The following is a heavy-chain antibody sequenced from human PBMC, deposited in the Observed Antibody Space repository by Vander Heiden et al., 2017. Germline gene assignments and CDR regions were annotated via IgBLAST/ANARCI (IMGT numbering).Heavy chain of an antibody. CDR3: ARGGWTTVTAYDAFDL. CDR1: GGTFSTYT. Sequence: QVQLVQSGAEVKKPGSSVKVSCQTIGGTFSTYTVNWVRQAPGQGLEWMGGFTPSSGTTHSAQKFQGRVTITADDSTSTAYLELRSLRSDDTAVYYCARGGWTTVTAYDAFDLWGQGTMVSVSS. V-gene: IGHV1-69*01. CDR2: FTPSSGTT. J-gene: IGHJ3*01. D-gene: IGHD4-17*01.